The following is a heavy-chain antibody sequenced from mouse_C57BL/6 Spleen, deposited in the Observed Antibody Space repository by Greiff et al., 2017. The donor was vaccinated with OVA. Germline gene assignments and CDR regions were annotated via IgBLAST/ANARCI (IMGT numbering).Heavy chain of an antibody. CDR2: IDPSDSYT. D-gene: IGHD1-1*01. Sequence: VQLKQPGAELVMPGASVKLSCKASGYTFTSYWMHWVKQRPGQGLEWIGEIDPSDSYTNYNQKFKGKSTLTVDKSSSTAYMQLSSLTSEDSAVYYCARRGYGSSYLDYWGQGTTLTVSS. V-gene: IGHV1-69*01. CDR3: ARRGYGSSYLDY. CDR1: GYTFTSYW. J-gene: IGHJ2*01.